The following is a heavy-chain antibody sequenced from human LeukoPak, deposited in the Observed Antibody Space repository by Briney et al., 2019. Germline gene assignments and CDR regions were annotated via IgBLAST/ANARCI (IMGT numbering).Heavy chain of an antibody. CDR3: AREPRSSSGWSRGVDY. J-gene: IGHJ4*02. Sequence: PSETLSLTCTVSGGSISSYYWSWIRQPPGKGLEWIGYIYYSGNTNYNPSLKSQVTILVDTSKNQFSLKLSSVTAADTAVYYCAREPRSSSGWSRGVDYWGQGTLVTVSS. D-gene: IGHD6-19*01. CDR2: IYYSGNT. V-gene: IGHV4-59*01. CDR1: GGSISSYY.